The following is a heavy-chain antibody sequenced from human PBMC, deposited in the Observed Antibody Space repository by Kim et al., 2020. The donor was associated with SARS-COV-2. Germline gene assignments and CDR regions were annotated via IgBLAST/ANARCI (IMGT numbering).Heavy chain of an antibody. J-gene: IGHJ6*02. CDR1: GGSISSGGYY. CDR3: ARESKGSVATMFGAIAHRYYYCGMDV. V-gene: IGHV4-31*03. D-gene: IGHD3-3*01. CDR2: IYYSGST. Sequence: SETLSLTCTVSGGSISSGGYYWSWIRQHPGKGLEWIGYIYYSGSTYYNPSLKSRITISVDTSKNQFSLKLSSVTAADTAVYYCARESKGSVATMFGAIAHRYYYCGMDVWGQGTTVTVSS.